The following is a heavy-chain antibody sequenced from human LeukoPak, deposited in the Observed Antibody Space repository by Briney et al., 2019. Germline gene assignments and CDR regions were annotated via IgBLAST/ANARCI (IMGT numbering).Heavy chain of an antibody. CDR3: ARDQPVAGTPHYYYGMDV. D-gene: IGHD6-19*01. CDR2: IYYSGST. Sequence: SETLSLTCTVSGGSISSYYWSWIRQPPGKGLEWIGYIYYSGSTNYNPSLKSRVTISVDTSKNQFSLKMSSVTAADTAVYYCARDQPVAGTPHYYYGMDVWGQGTTVTVSS. J-gene: IGHJ6*02. CDR1: GGSISSYY. V-gene: IGHV4-59*01.